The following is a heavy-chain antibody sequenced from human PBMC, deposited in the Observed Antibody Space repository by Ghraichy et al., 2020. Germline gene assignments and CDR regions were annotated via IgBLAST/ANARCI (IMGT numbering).Heavy chain of an antibody. CDR2: IYYSGST. Sequence: SETLSLTCTVSGGSISSSSYYWGWIRQPPGKGLEWIGSIYYSGSTYYNPSLKSRVTISVDTSKNQFSLKLSSVTAADTAVYYCVRHSISLYNWFDPWGQGTLVTVSS. D-gene: IGHD3-3*01. CDR1: GGSISSSSYY. CDR3: VRHSISLYNWFDP. J-gene: IGHJ5*02. V-gene: IGHV4-39*01.